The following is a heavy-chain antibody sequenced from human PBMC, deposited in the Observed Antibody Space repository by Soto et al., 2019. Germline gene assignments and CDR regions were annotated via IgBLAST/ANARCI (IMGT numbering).Heavy chain of an antibody. CDR1: GFTFSDYY. CDR2: ISSSSSYT. J-gene: IGHJ6*02. V-gene: IGHV3-11*03. Sequence: PGGSLRLSCAASGFTFSDYYMSWIRQAPGKGLEWVSYISSSSSYTNYADSVKGRFTISRDNAKNSLYLQMNSLRAEDTAVYYCARYRIVVHYYYYGMDCRGQRTTVTVSS. CDR3: ARYRIVVHYYYYGMDC. D-gene: IGHD6-6*01.